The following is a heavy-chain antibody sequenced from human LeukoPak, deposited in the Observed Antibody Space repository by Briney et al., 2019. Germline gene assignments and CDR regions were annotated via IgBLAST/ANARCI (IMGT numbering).Heavy chain of an antibody. Sequence: PSETLSLTCTVSGGSISSGDYYWSWIRQPQGKGLEWIGYIYYSGSTYYNPSLKSRVTISVDTSKNQFSLKLSSVTAADTAVYYCAREWWYYDSSGYYYYYGMDVWGQGTTVTVSS. CDR1: GGSISSGDYY. D-gene: IGHD3-22*01. CDR3: AREWWYYDSSGYYYYYGMDV. CDR2: IYYSGST. V-gene: IGHV4-30-4*01. J-gene: IGHJ6*02.